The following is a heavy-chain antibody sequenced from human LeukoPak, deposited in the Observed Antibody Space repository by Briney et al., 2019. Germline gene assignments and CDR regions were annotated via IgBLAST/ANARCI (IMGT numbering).Heavy chain of an antibody. CDR3: ARAYYSSTSCSHNWFDP. J-gene: IGHJ5*02. D-gene: IGHD2-2*01. Sequence: ASVKVSCKASGYTFTSYDINWVRQATGQGLEWMGWMNPNSGNTGYAQKFQGRVTITRNTSISTAYMELSSLRSEDTAVYYCARAYYSSTSCSHNWFDPWGQGTLVTVSS. CDR1: GYTFTSYD. V-gene: IGHV1-8*03. CDR2: MNPNSGNT.